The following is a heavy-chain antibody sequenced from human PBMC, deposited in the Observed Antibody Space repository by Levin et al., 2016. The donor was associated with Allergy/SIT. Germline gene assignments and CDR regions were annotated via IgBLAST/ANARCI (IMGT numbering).Heavy chain of an antibody. CDR1: GGTFRTYA. D-gene: IGHD3-22*01. CDR3: ARDRNNFDSSAHKEYSWFDP. CDR2: IIPIFDTA. Sequence: SVKVSCKASGGTFRTYAISWVRQAPGQGLEWMGGIIPIFDTATYAQKFQGRVTITADESTSTAYMELRSLRAEDTAVYYCARDRNNFDSSAHKEYSWFDPWGQGTLVTVPA. V-gene: IGHV1-69*13. J-gene: IGHJ5*02.